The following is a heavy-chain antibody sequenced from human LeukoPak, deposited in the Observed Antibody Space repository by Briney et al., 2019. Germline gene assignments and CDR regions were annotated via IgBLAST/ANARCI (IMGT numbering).Heavy chain of an antibody. Sequence: SETLSLTCAVYGGSFSGYYWNWIRQPPGKGLEWIGEINHSGSTNYNPSLKSRVTISVDTSKNQFSPKLSSVTAAGTAVYYCARPGYCSSTSCSQGRGYFDLWGRGTLVTVSS. CDR2: INHSGST. V-gene: IGHV4-34*01. J-gene: IGHJ2*01. CDR3: ARPGYCSSTSCSQGRGYFDL. CDR1: GGSFSGYY. D-gene: IGHD2-2*01.